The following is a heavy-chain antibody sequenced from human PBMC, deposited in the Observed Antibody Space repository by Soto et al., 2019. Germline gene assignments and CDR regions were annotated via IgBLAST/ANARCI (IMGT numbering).Heavy chain of an antibody. V-gene: IGHV1-3*01. J-gene: IGHJ4*02. CDR1: GYTFTSYA. CDR3: ARSESIAAAGDFDY. D-gene: IGHD6-13*01. Sequence: ASVKVSCKASGYTFTSYAMHWVRQAPGQRLEWMGWINAGNGNTKYSQKFQGRVTITRDTSASTAYMELSSLRSEGTAVYFFARSESIAAAGDFDYWRQGNLVTV. CDR2: INAGNGNT.